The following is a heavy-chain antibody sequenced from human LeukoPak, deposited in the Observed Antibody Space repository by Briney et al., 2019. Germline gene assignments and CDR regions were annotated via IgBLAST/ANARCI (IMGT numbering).Heavy chain of an antibody. CDR1: GGSFSNYA. V-gene: IGHV1-69*13. CDR3: AREQYCGGDCTYWNWFDP. CDR2: IMPILGIV. J-gene: IGHJ5*02. D-gene: IGHD2-21*02. Sequence: ASVKVSCKASGGSFSNYAISWVRQAPGQGLEWMASIMPILGIVNYSKKFQARVTITADESTTTIYMELNSLRSEDTAVYYCAREQYCGGDCTYWNWFDPWGQGTLVTVSS.